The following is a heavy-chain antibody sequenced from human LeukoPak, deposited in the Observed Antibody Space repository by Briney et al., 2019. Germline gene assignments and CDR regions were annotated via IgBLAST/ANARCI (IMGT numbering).Heavy chain of an antibody. Sequence: SETLSLTCTVSGGSISSYYWSWIRQPPGKGLEWIGYIYYSGSTNYNPSLKSRVTISVDTSKSQFSLKLSSVTAADTAVYYCARDDSEDSYCSGGSCYTPNAFDIWGQGTMVTVSS. CDR2: IYYSGST. D-gene: IGHD2-15*01. J-gene: IGHJ3*02. CDR3: ARDDSEDSYCSGGSCYTPNAFDI. CDR1: GGSISSYY. V-gene: IGHV4-59*01.